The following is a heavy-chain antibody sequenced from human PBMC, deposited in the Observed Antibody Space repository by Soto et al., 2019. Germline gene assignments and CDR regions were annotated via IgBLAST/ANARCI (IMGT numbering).Heavy chain of an antibody. V-gene: IGHV1-18*01. CDR1: GYSLTNYA. CDR2: INTYNGNS. J-gene: IGHJ5*02. Sequence: QVQLVQSAAEVKKPGASEKVSCKAAGYSLTNYAISWVRQAPGQGPEWMGWINTYNGNSNYAQKFQGRVTMTTDTSTNTAYMELRSLTSDDTAVYYCARDCTGGSCFCISWGQGTLVTVSS. D-gene: IGHD2-15*01. CDR3: ARDCTGGSCFCIS.